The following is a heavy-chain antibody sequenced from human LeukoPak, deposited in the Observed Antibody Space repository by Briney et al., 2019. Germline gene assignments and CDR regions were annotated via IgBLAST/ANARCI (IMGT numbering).Heavy chain of an antibody. J-gene: IGHJ3*02. CDR3: AKEPGEGFVAYWAFDI. D-gene: IGHD2-21*01. V-gene: IGHV3-43*02. Sequence: PGGSLRLSCAASGFTFDDYAMHWVRQAPGKGLEWVSLISGDGGSTYCADSVKGRFTISRDNSKNSLYLQMNSLRTEDTALYYCAKEPGEGFVAYWAFDIWGQGTMVTVSS. CDR2: ISGDGGST. CDR1: GFTFDDYA.